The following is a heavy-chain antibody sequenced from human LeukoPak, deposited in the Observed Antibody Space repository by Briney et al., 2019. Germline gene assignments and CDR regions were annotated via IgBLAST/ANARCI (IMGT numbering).Heavy chain of an antibody. J-gene: IGHJ4*02. V-gene: IGHV4-39*01. D-gene: IGHD6-13*01. CDR1: GGSISSSSSDYY. CDR2: ISYSGST. CDR3: ARHAPYSTNWPDFDY. Sequence: SETLSLTCTVSGGSISSSSSDYYWGWVRQPPGKGLEWMGSISYSGSTYYNPSLKSRVTISADTSNNKFSLKLTSVTAADTAVYYCARHAPYSTNWPDFDYWGQGTLVTVSS.